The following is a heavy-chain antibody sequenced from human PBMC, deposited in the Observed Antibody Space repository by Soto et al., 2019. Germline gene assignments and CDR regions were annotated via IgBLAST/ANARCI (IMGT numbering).Heavy chain of an antibody. CDR3: ARVSWDSSSSEVGWFDP. Sequence: QVQLQESGPGLVKPSETLSLTCTVSGGSISNYYWSWIRQPPGKGLEWIGYIFYSGSTNYTPSLKSRAPIAVATSKNQSSLKLTSVTAADTAVYYCARVSWDSSSSEVGWFDPWGQGTLVTVSS. V-gene: IGHV4-59*01. CDR2: IFYSGST. J-gene: IGHJ5*02. CDR1: GGSISNYY. D-gene: IGHD3-22*01.